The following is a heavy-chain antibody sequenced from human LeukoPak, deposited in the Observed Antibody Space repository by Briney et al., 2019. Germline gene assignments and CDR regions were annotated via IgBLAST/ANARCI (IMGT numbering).Heavy chain of an antibody. D-gene: IGHD2-2*01. Sequence: ASVKVSCKASGGTFSSYAISWVRQAPGQGLEWMGRIIPIFGTANYAQKFQGRVTITADESTSTAYMELSSLRSEDTAVYYCACCSSTSCPTGDWYFDLWGRGTLVTASS. CDR3: ACCSSTSCPTGDWYFDL. CDR1: GGTFSSYA. V-gene: IGHV1-69*13. CDR2: IIPIFGTA. J-gene: IGHJ2*01.